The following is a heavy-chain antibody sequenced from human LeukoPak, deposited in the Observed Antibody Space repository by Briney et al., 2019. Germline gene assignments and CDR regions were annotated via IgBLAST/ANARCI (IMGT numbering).Heavy chain of an antibody. D-gene: IGHD3-16*01. CDR3: AVGDPQYYGMDV. CDR2: IYYSGST. V-gene: IGHV4-59*01. Sequence: PSETLSLTCTVSGGSISSYYWSWIRQPPGKGLEWIGYIYYSGSTNYNPSLKSRVTISVDTSKNQFSLKLSSVTAADTAVYYCAVGDPQYYGMDVWGQGTTVTVSS. J-gene: IGHJ6*02. CDR1: GGSISSYY.